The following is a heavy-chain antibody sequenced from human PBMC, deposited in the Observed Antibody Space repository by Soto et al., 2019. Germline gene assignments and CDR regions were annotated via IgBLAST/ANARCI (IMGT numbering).Heavy chain of an antibody. CDR3: ARNGPPTIFGVVITPRYGMDV. V-gene: IGHV4-38-2*01. J-gene: IGHJ6*02. CDR1: GYSISSGYY. D-gene: IGHD3-3*01. CDR2: IYHSGST. Sequence: SETLSLTCSVSGYSISSGYYWGCIRQPPGEGLEWIGSIYHSGSTYYNPSLKSRVTISVDTSKNQFSLKLSSVTAADTAVYYCARNGPPTIFGVVITPRYGMDVWGQGTTVTVSS.